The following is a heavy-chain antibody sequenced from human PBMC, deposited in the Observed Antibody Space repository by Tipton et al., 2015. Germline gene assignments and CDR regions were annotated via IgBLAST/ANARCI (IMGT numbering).Heavy chain of an antibody. CDR2: TFYRSRWYN. V-gene: IGHV6-1*01. D-gene: IGHD3-10*01. CDR1: GDSVSSSSGT. CDR3: ARGLLLWFGMSDY. Sequence: GLVKPSQTLSLTCAISGDSVSSSSGTWNWIRQSPSRGLEWLGRTFYRSRWYNDYAASVQSRITINPDTSKNQFSLKLNSVTAADTAVYYCARGLLLWFGMSDYWGRGTLITVSS. J-gene: IGHJ4*02.